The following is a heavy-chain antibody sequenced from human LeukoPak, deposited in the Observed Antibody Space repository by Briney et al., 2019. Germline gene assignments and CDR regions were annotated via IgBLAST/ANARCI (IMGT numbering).Heavy chain of an antibody. D-gene: IGHD2-2*01. CDR3: ARCYAVSYYYYYMDV. CDR2: IIPIFGTA. V-gene: IGHV1-69*01. CDR1: GGTFSSYA. Sequence: SVKVSCKACGGTFSSYAISWVRQAPGQGLGWMGGIIPIFGTANYAQKFQGRVTITADESTSTAYMELSSLRSEDTAVYYCARCYAVSYYYYYMDVWGKGTTVTVSS. J-gene: IGHJ6*03.